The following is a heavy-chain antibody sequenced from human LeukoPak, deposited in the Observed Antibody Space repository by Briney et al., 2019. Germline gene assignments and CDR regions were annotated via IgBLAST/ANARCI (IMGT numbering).Heavy chain of an antibody. CDR1: GFTLSSYA. CDR3: AKVRGYSYGCFDY. J-gene: IGHJ4*02. D-gene: IGHD5-18*01. V-gene: IGHV3-23*01. Sequence: TGGSLRLSCAASGFTLSSYAMSWVRQGPGKGLEWVSAISVSGNTYHADSVKGRFTISRDNSKNTLYLQMNSLRAEDTAVYYCAKVRGYSYGCFDYWGQGTLVTVSS. CDR2: ISVSGNT.